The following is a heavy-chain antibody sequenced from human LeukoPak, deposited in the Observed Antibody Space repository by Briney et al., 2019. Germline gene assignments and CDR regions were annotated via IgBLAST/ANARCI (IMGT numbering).Heavy chain of an antibody. CDR3: ARSPWSSYLGYYYYHMDV. CDR1: GGSFSGYY. D-gene: IGHD3-3*01. V-gene: IGHV4-34*01. Sequence: SETLSLTCAVYGGSFSGYYWSWIRQPPGKGLEWIGEINHSGSTNYNPSLKSRVTISVDTSKNQFSLKLSSVTAADTAVYYCARSPWSSYLGYYYYHMDVWGRGTTVTVSS. J-gene: IGHJ6*03. CDR2: INHSGST.